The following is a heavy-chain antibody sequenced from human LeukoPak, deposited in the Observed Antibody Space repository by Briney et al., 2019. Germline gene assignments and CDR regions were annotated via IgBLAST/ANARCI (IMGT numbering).Heavy chain of an antibody. CDR1: DGSISSYY. CDR3: AREFSWSGFFDY. D-gene: IGHD3-3*01. CDR2: IYDSGST. V-gene: IGHV4-59*01. Sequence: SETLSLTCTVSDGSISSYYWSWIRQPPGKGLEWVGHIYDSGSTNYNPSLKSRVTISVDTSKNQFSLKLSSVTAADTAVYYCAREFSWSGFFDYWGQGTLVTVSS. J-gene: IGHJ4*02.